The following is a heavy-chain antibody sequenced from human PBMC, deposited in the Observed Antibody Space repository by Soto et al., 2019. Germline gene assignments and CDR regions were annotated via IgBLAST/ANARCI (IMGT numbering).Heavy chain of an antibody. D-gene: IGHD6-13*01. CDR1: GGSISSYY. CDR3: GGTNSSSWYGFFDY. J-gene: IGHJ4*02. CDR2: IYYSGST. V-gene: IGHV4-59*08. Sequence: PWETLSLTCTVSGGSISSYYWSWIRQPPGKGLEWIGYIYYSGSTNYNPSLKSRVTISVDTSKNQFSLKLSSVTAADTAVYYCGGTNSSSWYGFFDYWGQGTLVTVSS.